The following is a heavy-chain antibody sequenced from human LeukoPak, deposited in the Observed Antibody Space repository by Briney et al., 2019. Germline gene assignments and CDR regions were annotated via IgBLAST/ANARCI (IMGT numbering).Heavy chain of an antibody. D-gene: IGHD3-22*01. J-gene: IGHJ4*02. V-gene: IGHV3-21*01. CDR1: GSTFSDYS. CDR3: ARHYYYDSSAYYYREFDY. Sequence: GGSLRLSCAASGSTFSDYSFNWVRQAPGEGLEWVSSISNTGTYIYYADSVKGRFTISRDNAKNSLYLQMNSLRVEDTAVYYCARHYYYDSSAYYYREFDYWGQGTLVTVSS. CDR2: ISNTGTYI.